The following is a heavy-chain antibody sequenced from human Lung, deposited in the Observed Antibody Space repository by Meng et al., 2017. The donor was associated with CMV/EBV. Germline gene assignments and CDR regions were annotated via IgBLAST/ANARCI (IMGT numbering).Heavy chain of an antibody. CDR1: GFTFSRYW. V-gene: IGHV3-74*01. CDR2: ISSDGTTT. J-gene: IGHJ2*01. CDR3: ERVPWYCDL. Sequence: GESXKISCAASGFTFSRYWMHWVRQAPGEGLVWVSGISSDGTTTTYADSVRGRFTISRDNAKNTLYLQMNSLRAEDTAVYYCERVPWYCDLWGRGTLVTVSS.